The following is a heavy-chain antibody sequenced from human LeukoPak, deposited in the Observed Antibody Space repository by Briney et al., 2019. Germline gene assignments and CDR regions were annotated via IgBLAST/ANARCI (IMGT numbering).Heavy chain of an antibody. V-gene: IGHV3-23*01. D-gene: IGHD3-16*01. CDR2: MKGTGET. Sequence: GGSLRLSCAASVLSFSSFAMSWVRQAPARGLEWLSSMKGTGETFYADSVRGRCTLFRDGSRNTVYLQLNNLRVEDTAVYYCARASWVSTADAVRWGQGTVVTVSS. J-gene: IGHJ4*02. CDR1: VLSFSSFA. CDR3: ARASWVSTADAVR.